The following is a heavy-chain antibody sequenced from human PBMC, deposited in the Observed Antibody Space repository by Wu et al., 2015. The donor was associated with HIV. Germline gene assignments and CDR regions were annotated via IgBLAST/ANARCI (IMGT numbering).Heavy chain of an antibody. D-gene: IGHD2-2*01. Sequence: QVQLVQSGAEVKKPGSSVKVSCKASGGTFSSYAINWVRQAPGQGLEWMGGIIPIFGTPNYAQEFQGRVTITADESTTTAYMELSSLTSEDTAVYYCASLRGSTHGAGWFDPWGQGTLVTVSS. CDR1: GGTFSSYA. CDR2: IIPIFGTP. J-gene: IGHJ5*02. CDR3: ASLRGSTHGAGWFDP. V-gene: IGHV1-69*12.